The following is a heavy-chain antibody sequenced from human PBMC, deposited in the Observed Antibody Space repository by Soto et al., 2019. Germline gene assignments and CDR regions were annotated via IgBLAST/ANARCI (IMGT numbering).Heavy chain of an antibody. CDR3: ARQGFGALHRLVDV. J-gene: IGHJ6*02. V-gene: IGHV4-59*08. D-gene: IGHD3-10*01. Sequence: SETLSLTCTVSGGSISNYYWSWFRQTPGKGLEWIGYVHDSWGSNYNPSLKSRVAISLDTSKSQFSLKLTSVTATDTAVYYCARQGFGALHRLVDVWGQGTTVTVSS. CDR2: VHDSWGS. CDR1: GGSISNYY.